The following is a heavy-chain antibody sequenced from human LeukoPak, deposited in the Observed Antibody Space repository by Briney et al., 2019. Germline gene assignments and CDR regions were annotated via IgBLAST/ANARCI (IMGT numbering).Heavy chain of an antibody. V-gene: IGHV3-48*04. Sequence: PGGSLRLSCAASGFSFSDYDMNWVRQAPGEGLEWVSYIGPSGSTIFYADSVKDRFTVSRDNAKKSLYLQMDSLRADDTAVYYCARDISAAGHYYHYYTMDVWGQGTTVTVSS. CDR1: GFSFSDYD. J-gene: IGHJ6*02. CDR2: IGPSGSTI. CDR3: ARDISAAGHYYHYYTMDV. D-gene: IGHD2/OR15-2a*01.